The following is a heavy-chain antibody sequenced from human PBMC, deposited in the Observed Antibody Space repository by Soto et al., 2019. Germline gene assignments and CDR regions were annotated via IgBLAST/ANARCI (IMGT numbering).Heavy chain of an antibody. Sequence: EVQLVESGGGLVQPGESLRLSCVASGFALSNYWINWVRQAPGKGLEWVDNIKQDGSEKNYVDSVKGRFTISRDNARNSLYLQRNSLRAEDTAAYYCATETSTWGCWGQGTLVTVSS. J-gene: IGHJ4*02. D-gene: IGHD7-27*01. CDR3: ATETSTWGC. CDR2: IKQDGSEK. CDR1: GFALSNYW. V-gene: IGHV3-7*05.